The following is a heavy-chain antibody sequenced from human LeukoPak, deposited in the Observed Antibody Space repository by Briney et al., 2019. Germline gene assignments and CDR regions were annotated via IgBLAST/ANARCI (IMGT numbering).Heavy chain of an antibody. J-gene: IGHJ6*02. CDR3: ARMEYSKFRSYYYYYGMDV. V-gene: IGHV5-51*01. D-gene: IGHD4-4*01. CDR2: IFPGDSET. CDR1: GYSFTNYW. Sequence: GESLKISCKGSGYSFTNYWIAWVRQMPGKGLEWMGIIFPGDSETRYSPSFQGQVTISADKSINTAYVQWSSLKASDTAVYYCARMEYSKFRSYYYYYGMDVWGQGTTVTVSS.